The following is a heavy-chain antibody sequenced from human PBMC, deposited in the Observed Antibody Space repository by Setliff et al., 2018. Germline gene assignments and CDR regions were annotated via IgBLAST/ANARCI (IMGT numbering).Heavy chain of an antibody. CDR3: ATTRVWIPVLDY. CDR2: LSWRGDNI. D-gene: IGHD5-18*01. J-gene: IGHJ4*02. CDR1: GFTFDDYG. V-gene: IGHV3-20*04. Sequence: PGGSLRLSCLASGFTFDDYGMSWVRQAPGKGLEWVSGLSWRGDNIGYADSVKGRFTISRDNAKNSLYLQMTSLRAEDTALYYCATTRVWIPVLDYCGQGTLVTVSS.